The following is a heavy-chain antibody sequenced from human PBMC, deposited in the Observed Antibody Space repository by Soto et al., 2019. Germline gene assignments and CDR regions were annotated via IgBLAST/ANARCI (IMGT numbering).Heavy chain of an antibody. Sequence: EVQLVESGGGLVQPGGSLRLSCAASGFTFSAHYMDWVRQAPGKGLEWVGRIKNKANSYTTEYAASVEGRFTISREASQNSLYRQMNSLKTEDTAVYYCARVSLVGPSGGRYFDYWGQGSQVAVSS. CDR2: IKNKANSYTT. CDR3: ARVSLVGPSGGRYFDY. J-gene: IGHJ4*02. D-gene: IGHD1-26*01. V-gene: IGHV3-72*01. CDR1: GFTFSAHY.